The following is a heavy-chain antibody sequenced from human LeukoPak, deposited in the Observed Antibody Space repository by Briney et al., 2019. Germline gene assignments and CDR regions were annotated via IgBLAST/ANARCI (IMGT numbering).Heavy chain of an antibody. J-gene: IGHJ6*04. CDR1: GGTFSSYA. CDR3: ARNSPGLVATIPKSYYYYGMDV. D-gene: IGHD5-12*01. CDR2: IIPIFGTA. Sequence: SVKVSCKASGGTFSSYAISWVRQAPGQGLEWMGGIIPIFGTANYAQKFQGRVTITADESTSAAYMELSSLRSEDTAVYYCARNSPGLVATIPKSYYYYGMDVWGKGTTVTVSS. V-gene: IGHV1-69*01.